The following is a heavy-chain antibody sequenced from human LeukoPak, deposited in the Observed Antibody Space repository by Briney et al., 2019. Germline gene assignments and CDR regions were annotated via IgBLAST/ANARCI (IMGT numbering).Heavy chain of an antibody. CDR2: ISSSSSTI. D-gene: IGHD3-10*01. J-gene: IGHJ4*02. V-gene: IGHV3-48*01. CDR1: GFTFSSYS. Sequence: GGSLRLSCAASGFTFSSYSMNWVCQAPGKGLEWVSYISSSSSTIYYADSVKGRFTISRDNAENSLYLQMNSLRAEDTAVYYCAGAEFGELWPLDYWGQGTLVTVSS. CDR3: AGAEFGELWPLDY.